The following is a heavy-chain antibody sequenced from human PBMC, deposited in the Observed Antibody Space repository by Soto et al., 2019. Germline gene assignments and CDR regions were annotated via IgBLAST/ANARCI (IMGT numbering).Heavy chain of an antibody. CDR1: GYTFTGYY. Sequence: ASVKVSCKASGYTFTGYYMHWVRQAPGQGFEWMGWINPNSGGTNYAQKFQGWVTMTRDTSISTAYMELSRLRSDDTAVYYCAREWKRYSSGSFYGMDVWGQGTTVTVSS. V-gene: IGHV1-2*04. J-gene: IGHJ6*02. CDR3: AREWKRYSSGSFYGMDV. CDR2: INPNSGGT. D-gene: IGHD6-19*01.